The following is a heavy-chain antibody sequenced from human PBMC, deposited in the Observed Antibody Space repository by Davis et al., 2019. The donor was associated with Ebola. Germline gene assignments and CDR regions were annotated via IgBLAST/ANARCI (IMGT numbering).Heavy chain of an antibody. CDR3: ARRITGSYSDY. CDR1: GASVSSTRYH. D-gene: IGHD3-10*01. Sequence: GSLRLSCSVSGASVSSTRYHWDWIRQPPGKGLEWIGSIYSSGNTYYNPSLKSRVTISLDTSRNQFSLNLYSVTAADTAVYYCARRITGSYSDYWGQGLLVTVTT. J-gene: IGHJ4*02. CDR2: IYSSGNT. V-gene: IGHV4-39*01.